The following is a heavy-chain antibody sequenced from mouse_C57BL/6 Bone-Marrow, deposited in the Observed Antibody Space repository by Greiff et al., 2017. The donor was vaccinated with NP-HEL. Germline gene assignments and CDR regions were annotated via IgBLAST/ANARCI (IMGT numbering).Heavy chain of an antibody. V-gene: IGHV14-4*01. CDR3: STGDY. J-gene: IGHJ2*01. CDR2: FDPENGET. Sequence: VQLQQSGAELVSPGASGKLSCTASGFNIKDDDMHWVKQRPEQGLEWIGWFDPENGETENASKSQCTATMTSDTSSNTANLQLSSLTSEDTAVYYSSTGDYWGQGTPLTVSS. CDR1: GFNIKDDD.